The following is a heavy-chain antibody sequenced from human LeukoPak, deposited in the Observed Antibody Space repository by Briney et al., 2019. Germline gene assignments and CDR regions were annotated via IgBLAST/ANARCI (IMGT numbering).Heavy chain of an antibody. CDR2: INHSGST. J-gene: IGHJ4*02. CDR1: GGSFSNYY. Sequence: SETLSLTCAVYGGSFSNYYWSWIRQPPGKGLEWIGEINHSGSTNYNPSLKSRVTTSVDTSKNQFSLNLRSVTAADTAVYYCARANGWRLDYWGQGTLVTASS. CDR3: ARANGWRLDY. V-gene: IGHV4-34*01. D-gene: IGHD6-19*01.